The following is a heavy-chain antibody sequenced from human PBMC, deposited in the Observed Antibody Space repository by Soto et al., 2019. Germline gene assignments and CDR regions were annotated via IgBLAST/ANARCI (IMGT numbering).Heavy chain of an antibody. D-gene: IGHD3-3*01. CDR3: ARDQDDSSDAFDI. CDR2: IKQDGSEK. V-gene: IGHV3-7*01. CDR1: GITFSNYW. J-gene: IGHJ3*02. Sequence: EVHLVESGGGLDQPGGSLRLSCAASGITFSNYWMTWVRQAPGKGLEWVANIKQDGSEKYYVDSVKGRFTISRDNAKNSLYLQMNSLRAEDTAVYYCARDQDDSSDAFDIWGQGTMVTVSS.